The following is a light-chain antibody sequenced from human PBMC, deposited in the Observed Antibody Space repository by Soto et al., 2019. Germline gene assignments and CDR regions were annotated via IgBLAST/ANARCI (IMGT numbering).Light chain of an antibody. J-gene: IGKJ2*01. CDR1: QSINSW. CDR2: RAS. V-gene: IGKV1-5*03. CDR3: QHYNTYPYN. Sequence: DTQMTQSPSTLSASVGDRVTITCRASQSINSWLAWYQQKPGKAPNLLIHRASTLQSGVPSSFSGSGSGTEFTLTISSLQPDDFATYYCQHYNTYPYNFGQGTKVDIK.